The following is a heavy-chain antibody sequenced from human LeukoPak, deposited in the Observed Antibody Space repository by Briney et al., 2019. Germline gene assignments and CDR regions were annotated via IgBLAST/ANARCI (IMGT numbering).Heavy chain of an antibody. CDR1: GFTFSSYD. Sequence: GGSLRLSCAASGFTFSSYDMHWVRQATGKGLEWVSAIGVPGDTYYPGSVKGRFTISRENAKNSLYLQMNSLRAGDTAVYYCARAIAARRGENWFDLWGQGTLVTVSS. D-gene: IGHD6-6*01. CDR2: IGVPGDT. CDR3: ARAIAARRGENWFDL. J-gene: IGHJ5*02. V-gene: IGHV3-13*01.